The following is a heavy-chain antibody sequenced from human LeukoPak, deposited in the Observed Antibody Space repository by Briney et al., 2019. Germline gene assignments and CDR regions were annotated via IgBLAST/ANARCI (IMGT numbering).Heavy chain of an antibody. J-gene: IGHJ4*02. CDR1: GYTFTKYY. V-gene: IGHV1-2*02. D-gene: IGHD2-21*02. Sequence: ASVKVSLTTSGYTFTKYYFHWLRQAPGQGLEWMGWINPNSGGTTYAQKFQGRVTMTRDTSISTAYMELTTLTSDDTAVYYCARDGVGTYDYWGQGALVIVSS. CDR2: INPNSGGT. CDR3: ARDGVGTYDY.